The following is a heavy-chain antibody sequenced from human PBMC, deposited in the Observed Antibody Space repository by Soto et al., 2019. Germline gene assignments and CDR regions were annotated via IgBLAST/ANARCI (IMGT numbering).Heavy chain of an antibody. CDR1: GGSISSGGYY. J-gene: IGHJ5*02. CDR2: IYHSGST. V-gene: IGHV4-31*03. Sequence: PSETLSLTCTVSGGSISSGGYYWSWIRQHPGKGVEWIGHIYHSGSTKYNPSPKSRLTISVDTSKNQFSLKLSSVTAADTAVYYCARSVFPWGQGTLVTVSS. CDR3: ARSVFP.